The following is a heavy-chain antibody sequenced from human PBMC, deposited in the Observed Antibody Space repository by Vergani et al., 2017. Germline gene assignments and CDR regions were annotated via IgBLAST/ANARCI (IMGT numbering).Heavy chain of an antibody. CDR1: EYSFIGYY. CDR3: ARDGSSYDPRFDY. J-gene: IGHJ4*02. D-gene: IGHD1-26*01. CDR2: INPKTGDT. V-gene: IGHV1-2*02. Sequence: QVQLVQSGAEVRKPGASVTVSCKTSEYSFIGYYIHWVRQAPGQGLEWMGRINPKTGDTIYAQNFQDRVSMTRETSITTAYMELRRLRSDDTAVSYCARDGSSYDPRFDYWGQGTLVTVSS.